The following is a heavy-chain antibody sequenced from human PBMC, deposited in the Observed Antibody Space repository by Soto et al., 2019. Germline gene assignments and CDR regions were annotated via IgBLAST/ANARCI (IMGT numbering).Heavy chain of an antibody. CDR1: GVNFSGLG. CDR2: IWYDGSKK. V-gene: IGHV3-33*01. Sequence: AGRPMRLCWAAAGVNFSGLGGRRVRQAQGKGLEWVAIIWYDGSKKYYADSVKGRFTISRDNSKNTVYLQMNSLRAEDTAVYYCARASFTIYDTRGYYDYWGQGTLVTVSS. J-gene: IGHJ4*02. D-gene: IGHD3-22*01. CDR3: ARASFTIYDTRGYYDY.